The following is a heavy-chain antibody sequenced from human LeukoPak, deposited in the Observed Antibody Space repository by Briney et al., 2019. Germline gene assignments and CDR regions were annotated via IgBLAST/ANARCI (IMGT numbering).Heavy chain of an antibody. Sequence: PGGSLRLSCAASGFTFSSYWMSWVRQAPGKGLEWVAHIKQDGSEKYYVDSVKGRFTISRDNAKNSLYLQMNSLRAEDTAVYYCAGSRYSSGRAFDIWGQGTMVTVSS. D-gene: IGHD6-19*01. CDR2: IKQDGSEK. J-gene: IGHJ3*02. CDR1: GFTFSSYW. CDR3: AGSRYSSGRAFDI. V-gene: IGHV3-7*01.